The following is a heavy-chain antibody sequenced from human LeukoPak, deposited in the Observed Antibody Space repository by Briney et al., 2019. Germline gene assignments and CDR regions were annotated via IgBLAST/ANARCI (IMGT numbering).Heavy chain of an antibody. CDR1: RFTVSSNY. CDR2: LSRGGDT. V-gene: IGHV3-53*01. CDR3: ARFYCTGDSDSCYAMDV. Sequence: GESLRLSCAASRFTVSSNYFIWVRQAPGKGLEWVSVLSRGGDTYYAESVKGRFTISRDNSKNTLYLQMNNLRVEDTAVYYCARFYCTGDSDSCYAMDVWGQGTTVTVSS. D-gene: IGHD2-8*02. J-gene: IGHJ6*02.